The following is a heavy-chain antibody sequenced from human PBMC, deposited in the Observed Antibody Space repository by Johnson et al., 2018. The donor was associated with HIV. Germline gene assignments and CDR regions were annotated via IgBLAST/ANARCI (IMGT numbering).Heavy chain of an antibody. CDR2: IKQDGSQK. D-gene: IGHD3-22*01. J-gene: IGHJ3*02. CDR1: GFTFSGYW. Sequence: VQLVESGGGLVQPGGSLRLSCAASGFTFSGYWMSWVRQAPGKGLEWVANIKQDGSQKYYVDSVKGRFTISRDNAKNSLYLQMNSLRAEDTAVYYCARAREVYYLDAFDIWGQGTMVTVSS. CDR3: ARAREVYYLDAFDI. V-gene: IGHV3-7*02.